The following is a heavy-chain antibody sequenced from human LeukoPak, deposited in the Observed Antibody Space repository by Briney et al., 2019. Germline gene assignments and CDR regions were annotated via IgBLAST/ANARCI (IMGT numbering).Heavy chain of an antibody. Sequence: SETLSLTCAVSGGSISSSNWWSWVRQPPGQGLGGIGEIYHSGSTNYNPSLKSRVTISVDKSKNHFSLKLSSVTAADTAVYYCASGLSMTTVTYYFDYWGQGTLVTVSS. V-gene: IGHV4-4*02. CDR2: IYHSGST. D-gene: IGHD4-17*01. CDR1: GGSISSSNW. CDR3: ASGLSMTTVTYYFDY. J-gene: IGHJ4*02.